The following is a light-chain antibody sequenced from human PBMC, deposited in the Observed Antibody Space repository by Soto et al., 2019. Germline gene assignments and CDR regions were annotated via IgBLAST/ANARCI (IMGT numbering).Light chain of an antibody. J-gene: IGLJ3*02. V-gene: IGLV1-40*01. CDR1: SSNIGAGYD. Sequence: QSVLTQPPSVSGAPGQRVTISCSGTSSNIGAGYDVHWYHQLPGTAPKLLIFGNNNRPSGVPARFSASRSGTSASLAITGLQAEDEADYYCLSLYTNLRGSVFGGGTKLTVL. CDR3: LSLYTNLRGSV. CDR2: GNN.